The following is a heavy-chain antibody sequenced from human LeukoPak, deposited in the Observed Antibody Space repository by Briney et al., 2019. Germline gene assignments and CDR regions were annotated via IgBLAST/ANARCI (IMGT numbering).Heavy chain of an antibody. V-gene: IGHV3-30*03. CDR1: GFTFSNYG. Sequence: GVSLRLSCATSGFTFSNYGMHWVRQAPGKGLEWVAVISYDGSNQNYADSVKGRFTISRDNSKNTLYVQMNSLRAEDTAVYYCALGYSGNYYFDYWGQGTLVTVSS. J-gene: IGHJ4*02. D-gene: IGHD1-26*01. CDR2: ISYDGSNQ. CDR3: ALGYSGNYYFDY.